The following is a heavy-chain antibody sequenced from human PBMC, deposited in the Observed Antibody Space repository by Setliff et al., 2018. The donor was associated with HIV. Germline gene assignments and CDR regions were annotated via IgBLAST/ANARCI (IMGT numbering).Heavy chain of an antibody. Sequence: LRLSCTASGFTFSDYYMSWIRQSPGKGLEWISYISSSGTTIYYADSVKGRFTISRDNANNSLYLQMNSLRAEDTAVYYCARVVEGSHQVSLYYYYYYYMDVWGKGTTVTVSS. CDR3: ARVVEGSHQVSLYYYYYYYMDV. D-gene: IGHD3-3*01. J-gene: IGHJ6*03. CDR2: ISSSGTTI. CDR1: GFTFSDYY. V-gene: IGHV3-11*04.